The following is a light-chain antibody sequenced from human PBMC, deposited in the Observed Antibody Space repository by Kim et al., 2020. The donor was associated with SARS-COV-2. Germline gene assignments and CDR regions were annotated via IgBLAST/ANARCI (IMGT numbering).Light chain of an antibody. V-gene: IGLV1-51*01. CDR1: SSNIGNNY. J-gene: IGLJ1*01. CDR3: GTWDNSLSVVV. CDR2: DNN. Sequence: GQKVTTSCSGSSSNIGNNYVSWYQQLPGTAPKLLIYDNNKRPAGIPARFSGSKSGTSATLGITGLQTGDEADYYCGTWDNSLSVVVFGTGTKVTVL.